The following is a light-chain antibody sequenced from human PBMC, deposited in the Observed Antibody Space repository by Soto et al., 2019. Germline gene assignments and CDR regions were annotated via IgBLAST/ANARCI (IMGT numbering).Light chain of an antibody. Sequence: QSALTQPASVSGSPGQSITTSCTGTSSDIGGYNYVSWYQQHPGKAPKLMIYDVSDRLSGVSNRFSGSKSGNTASLTISGLQAEDEADYYCASYASSNTVLFGGGTKLTVL. CDR1: SSDIGGYNY. CDR3: ASYASSNTVL. V-gene: IGLV2-14*03. J-gene: IGLJ2*01. CDR2: DVS.